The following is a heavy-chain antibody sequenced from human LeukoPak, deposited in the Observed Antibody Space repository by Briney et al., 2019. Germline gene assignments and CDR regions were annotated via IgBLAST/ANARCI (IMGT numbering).Heavy chain of an antibody. D-gene: IGHD3-22*01. V-gene: IGHV3-53*01. J-gene: IGHJ4*02. CDR2: MYSGGAI. Sequence: GGSLRLSCAASGFLVSTNYMSWVRQAPGKGLEWVSVMYSGGAIHYADSVKGRFTISRDNSKNTLYLQMNSLRAEDTALYYCARETARYYYDSSGYPDYWGQGTLVTVSS. CDR1: GFLVSTNY. CDR3: ARETARYYYDSSGYPDY.